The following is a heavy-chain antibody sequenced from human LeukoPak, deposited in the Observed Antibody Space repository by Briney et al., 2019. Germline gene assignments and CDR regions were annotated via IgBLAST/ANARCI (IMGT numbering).Heavy chain of an antibody. D-gene: IGHD6-13*01. CDR3: ARGAGSSWFDY. J-gene: IGHJ4*02. Sequence: ASVKVSCKASGYSFNVNYMHWVRQAPGQGLEWMGWMNPNTGVTNFAQKFQGRVTMTRDTSIRTAYMELSRLTSDDTAVYYCARGAGSSWFDYWGRGTLVTVSS. CDR2: MNPNTGVT. CDR1: GYSFNVNY. V-gene: IGHV1-2*02.